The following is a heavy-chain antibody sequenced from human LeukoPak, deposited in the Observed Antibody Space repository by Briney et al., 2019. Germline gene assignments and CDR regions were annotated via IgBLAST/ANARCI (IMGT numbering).Heavy chain of an antibody. J-gene: IGHJ4*02. CDR2: ISSTSYYI. D-gene: IGHD2-8*01. Sequence: GGSLRLSCAASGFTFSSHSMNWVRQAPGKGLEWVSFISSTSYYIQYADSVKGRFSVSRDNGKNSLFLQMNSLRADDTAVYYCAKDYCINAECYSYSFDSWGQGTLVTVSS. CDR1: GFTFSSHS. V-gene: IGHV3-21*01. CDR3: AKDYCINAECYSYSFDS.